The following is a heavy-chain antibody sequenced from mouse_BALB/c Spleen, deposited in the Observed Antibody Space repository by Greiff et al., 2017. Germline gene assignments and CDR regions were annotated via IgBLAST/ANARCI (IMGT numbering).Heavy chain of an antibody. CDR1: GFSLTGYG. Sequence: VKLMESGPGLVAPSQSLSITCTVSGFSLTGYGVNWVRQPPGKGLEWLGMIWGDGSTDYNSALKSRLSISKDNSKSQVFLKMNSLQTDDTARYYCARESPSYYDYDGSYAMDYWGQETSVTVSS. V-gene: IGHV2-6-7*01. D-gene: IGHD2-4*01. CDR3: ARESPSYYDYDGSYAMDY. CDR2: IWGDGST. J-gene: IGHJ4*01.